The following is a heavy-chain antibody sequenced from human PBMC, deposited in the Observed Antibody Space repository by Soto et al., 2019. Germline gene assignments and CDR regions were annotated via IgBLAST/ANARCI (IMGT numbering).Heavy chain of an antibody. CDR1: GGSISSGGYS. CDR2: IYHSGST. CDR3: ARRYSYFDY. D-gene: IGHD5-18*01. V-gene: IGHV4-30-2*01. Sequence: NPSETLSLTCAVSGGSISSGGYSWSWIRQPPGKGLEWIGYIYHSGSTYYNPSLKSRVTISVDRSKNQFSLKLSSVTAADTAVYYCARRYSYFDYWGQGTLVTVSS. J-gene: IGHJ4*02.